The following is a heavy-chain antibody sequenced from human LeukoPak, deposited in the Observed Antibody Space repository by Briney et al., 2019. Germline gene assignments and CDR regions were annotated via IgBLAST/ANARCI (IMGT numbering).Heavy chain of an antibody. Sequence: GGSLRLSCAASGFTYSNAWMSWVRQAPGKGLEWVGRIKSKTDGGTTDYAAPVKGRFTISRDDSKNTLYLQMNSLKTEDTAVYYCTTYYYDSSGYYSYYFDYWGQGTLVTVSP. D-gene: IGHD3-22*01. V-gene: IGHV3-15*01. CDR2: IKSKTDGGTT. CDR1: GFTYSNAW. CDR3: TTYYYDSSGYYSYYFDY. J-gene: IGHJ4*02.